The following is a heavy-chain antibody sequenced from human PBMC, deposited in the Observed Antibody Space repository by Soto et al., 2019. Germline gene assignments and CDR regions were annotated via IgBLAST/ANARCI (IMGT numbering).Heavy chain of an antibody. CDR1: GFTFNNYA. Sequence: RRLSCAASGFTFNNYAMCWVRQVPGKGLEWVSAISTSGGSTYQADSVKGRFTISRDNSKSTLYLQMNSLRAEDTAVYYCAKDRERSCSSGSCYTLIFGGQGTPVTVSS. D-gene: IGHD2-2*02. CDR3: AKDRERSCSSGSCYTLIF. J-gene: IGHJ4*02. V-gene: IGHV3-23*01. CDR2: ISTSGGST.